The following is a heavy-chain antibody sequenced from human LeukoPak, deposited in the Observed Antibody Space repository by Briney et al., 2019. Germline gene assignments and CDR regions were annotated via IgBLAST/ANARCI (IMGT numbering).Heavy chain of an antibody. V-gene: IGHV1-69*05. J-gene: IGHJ4*02. CDR1: GGTFSSYA. Sequence: GASVKVSFKASGGTFSSYAISWVRQAPGQGLEWMGGIIPIFGTANYAQKFQGRVTITTDESTSTAYMELSSLRSEDTAVYYCARAPQKYCSSTSCYFDYWGQGTLVTVSS. D-gene: IGHD2-2*01. CDR2: IIPIFGTA. CDR3: ARAPQKYCSSTSCYFDY.